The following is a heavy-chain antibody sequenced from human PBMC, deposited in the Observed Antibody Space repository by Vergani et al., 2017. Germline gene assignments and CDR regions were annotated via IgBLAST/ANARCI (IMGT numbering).Heavy chain of an antibody. CDR2: IYYSGST. V-gene: IGHV4-39*07. D-gene: IGHD2-8*01. Sequence: QLQLQESGPGLVKPSETLSLTCTVSGGSISSSSYYWGWIRQPPGKGLEWIGSIYYSGSTNYNPSLKSRVTISVDTSKNQFSLKLSSVTAADTAVYYCARGRYCTNGVCYGVFDYWGQGTLVTVSS. CDR3: ARGRYCTNGVCYGVFDY. CDR1: GGSISSSSYY. J-gene: IGHJ4*02.